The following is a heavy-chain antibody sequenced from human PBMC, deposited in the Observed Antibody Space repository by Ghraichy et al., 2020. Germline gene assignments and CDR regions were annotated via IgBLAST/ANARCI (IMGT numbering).Heavy chain of an antibody. J-gene: IGHJ6*02. CDR2: ITSSSRTI. D-gene: IGHD2-21*01. Sequence: GESLRLSCVGSGFSFDGYNMNWVRQAPGKSLEWVSYITSSSRTIAYADSVRGRFTISRDNAQNSLYLQMKSLRDEDTAVYYCARASMVVRYFYYDGMDVWGQGTTVTVSS. CDR3: ARASMVVRYFYYDGMDV. V-gene: IGHV3-48*02. CDR1: GFSFDGYN.